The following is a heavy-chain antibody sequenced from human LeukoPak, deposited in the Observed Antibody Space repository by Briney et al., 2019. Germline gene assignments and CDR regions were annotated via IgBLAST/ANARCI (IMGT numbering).Heavy chain of an antibody. Sequence: GASVKVSCKVSGYTLTELSMHWLRQAPGKGLEWMGGFDPEDGETIYAQKFQGRVTMTEDTSTDTAYMELSSLRSEDTAVYYCATAPGAGRYGIPLRYFVGSSDAFDIWGQGTMVTVSS. CDR2: FDPEDGET. J-gene: IGHJ3*02. CDR1: GYTLTELS. V-gene: IGHV1-24*01. D-gene: IGHD3-9*01. CDR3: ATAPGAGRYGIPLRYFVGSSDAFDI.